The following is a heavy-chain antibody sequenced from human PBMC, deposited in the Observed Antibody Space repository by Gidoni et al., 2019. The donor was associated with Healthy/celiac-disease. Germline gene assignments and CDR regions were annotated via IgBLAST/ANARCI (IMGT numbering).Heavy chain of an antibody. J-gene: IGHJ5*02. D-gene: IGHD3-3*01. CDR1: GYSISSGYY. CDR2: IYHSGST. CDR3: ARSRYDFWSGYQMDNWFDP. V-gene: IGHV4-38-2*02. Sequence: QVQLQESGPGLVKPSETLSLTCTVSGYSISSGYYWGWIRQPPGKGLEWIGSIYHSGSTYYNPSLKSRVTISVDTSKNQFSLKLSSVTAADTAVYYCARSRYDFWSGYQMDNWFDPWGQGTLVTVSS.